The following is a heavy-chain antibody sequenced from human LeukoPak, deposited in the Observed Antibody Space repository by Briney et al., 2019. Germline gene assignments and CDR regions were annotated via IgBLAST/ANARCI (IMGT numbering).Heavy chain of an antibody. D-gene: IGHD2-2*01. CDR2: IYYSGST. Sequence: PSETLSLTCTVSGGSISSYYWSWIRQPPGKGLEWIGYIYYSGSTNYNPSLKSRVTISVDTSKNQFSLKLSSVTAADTAVYYCASYYCSGTSCRFDYWGQGTLVTVSS. CDR3: ASYYCSGTSCRFDY. V-gene: IGHV4-59*12. CDR1: GGSISSYY. J-gene: IGHJ4*02.